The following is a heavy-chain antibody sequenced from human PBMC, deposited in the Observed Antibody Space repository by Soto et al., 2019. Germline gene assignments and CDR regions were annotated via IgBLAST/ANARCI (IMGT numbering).Heavy chain of an antibody. J-gene: IGHJ4*02. CDR2: INSDGSST. V-gene: IGHV3-74*01. CDR3: ANLGVVATMVDY. D-gene: IGHD5-12*01. Sequence: EVQLVESGGGLVQPGGSLRLSCAASGYTFSSYWMHWVRQAPGKGLVWVSRINSDGSSTSYADSVKGRFTISRDNAKNTLYLQMNSLRAEDTAVYYCANLGVVATMVDYWGQGTLVTVSS. CDR1: GYTFSSYW.